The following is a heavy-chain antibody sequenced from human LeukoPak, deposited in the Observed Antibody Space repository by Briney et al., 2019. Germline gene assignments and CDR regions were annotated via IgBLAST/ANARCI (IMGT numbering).Heavy chain of an antibody. CDR2: IYYSGST. J-gene: IGHJ6*02. CDR3: ARVVVYYYYGMDV. Sequence: SSETLSLTCTVSGVSISSGDYYWSWIRQPPGKGLEWIGYIYYSGSTYYNPSLKSRVTISVDTSKNQFSLKLSSVTAADTAVYYCARVVVYYYYGMDVWGQGTTVTVSS. V-gene: IGHV4-30-4*01. CDR1: GVSISSGDYY.